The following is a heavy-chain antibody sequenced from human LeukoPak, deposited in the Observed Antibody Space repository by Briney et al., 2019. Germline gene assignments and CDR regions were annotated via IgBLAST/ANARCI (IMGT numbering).Heavy chain of an antibody. D-gene: IGHD6-13*01. V-gene: IGHV4-38-2*02. J-gene: IGHJ4*02. CDR3: AREGIAAAGFDY. CDR2: IYYSGST. Sequence: PSETLSLTCTVSGYSISSGYYWGWIRQPPGKGLEWIGSIYYSGSTYYNPSLKSRVTISVDTSKNQFSLKLSSVTAADTAVYYCAREGIAAAGFDYWGQGTLVTVSS. CDR1: GYSISSGYY.